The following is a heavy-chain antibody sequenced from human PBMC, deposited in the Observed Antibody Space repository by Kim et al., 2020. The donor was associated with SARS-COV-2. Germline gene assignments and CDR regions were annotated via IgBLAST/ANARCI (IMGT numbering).Heavy chain of an antibody. J-gene: IGHJ4*02. CDR3: AXLXPRRKDGXXDF. CDR2: IXPNTGAA. Sequence: ASVKVSCKTSGYTFTAYNIHWVRQAPGQGLEWVGWIXPNTGAANSAQKFQGRVTMTGDTSISTVXMDLXTLGSXXTXVYYCAXLXPRRKDGXXDFWXQGT. CDR1: GYTFTAYN. V-gene: IGHV1-2*02.